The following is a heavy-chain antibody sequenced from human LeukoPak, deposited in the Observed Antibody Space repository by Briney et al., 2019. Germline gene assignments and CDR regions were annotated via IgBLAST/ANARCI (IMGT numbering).Heavy chain of an antibody. Sequence: SETLSLTCTVSGGPISSPNHFWGWVRQPPGRGLEWIGSVYYGGSTYSNPSLKSRVTMSADTSKNQFSLTLGSLTAADTAVYYCARVVAGSKDFQHWGQGTLFTVSS. J-gene: IGHJ1*01. CDR3: ARVVAGSKDFQH. CDR1: GGPISSPNHF. V-gene: IGHV4-39*01. CDR2: VYYGGST. D-gene: IGHD6-19*01.